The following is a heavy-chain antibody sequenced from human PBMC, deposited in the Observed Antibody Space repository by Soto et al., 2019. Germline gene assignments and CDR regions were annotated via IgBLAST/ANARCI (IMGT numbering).Heavy chain of an antibody. V-gene: IGHV4-39*01. CDR1: GGSMTNSSYY. D-gene: IGHD1-7*01. CDR2: FYYSARTYYNSGNT. Sequence: SETLSLTCTVSGGSMTNSSYYWGWIRQPPGKGLEWIGSFYYSARTYYNSGNTYYSPSLKSRVTISVDTSKSQFSLKLSSVTAADTDVYYCARLTRNYLDPWGQGTLVTVYS. J-gene: IGHJ5*02. CDR3: ARLTRNYLDP.